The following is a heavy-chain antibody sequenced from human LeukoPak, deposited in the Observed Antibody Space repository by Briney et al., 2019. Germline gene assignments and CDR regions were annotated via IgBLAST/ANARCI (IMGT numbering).Heavy chain of an antibody. D-gene: IGHD5-18*01. V-gene: IGHV4-31*03. Sequence: PSETLSLTCTVSGGSISSGGYYWSWIRQHPGKGLEWIGYIYYSGSTYYNPSLKSRVTISVDTSKNQFSLKLSSVTAADTAVHYCATNPFAMVTSYWGQGTLVTVSS. CDR1: GGSISSGGYY. CDR3: ATNPFAMVTSY. J-gene: IGHJ4*02. CDR2: IYYSGST.